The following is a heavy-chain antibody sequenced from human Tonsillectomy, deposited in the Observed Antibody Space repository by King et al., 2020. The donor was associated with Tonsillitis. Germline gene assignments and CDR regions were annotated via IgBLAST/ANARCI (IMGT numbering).Heavy chain of an antibody. CDR3: AKSHDYGDYGDYGMDV. D-gene: IGHD4-17*01. J-gene: IGHJ6*02. CDR2: LNSGNTSI. V-gene: IGHV3-21*01. Sequence: VQLVESGGGLGNPGGSLRLSCAASGFPCSSYTMNWVRQAPGKGLEWVANLNSGNTSISYADSVRGRFTSSRDNAKNSVFLQMNSLRGEDTAMYYCAKSHDYGDYGDYGMDVWGQGTTVIVSS. CDR1: GFPCSSYT.